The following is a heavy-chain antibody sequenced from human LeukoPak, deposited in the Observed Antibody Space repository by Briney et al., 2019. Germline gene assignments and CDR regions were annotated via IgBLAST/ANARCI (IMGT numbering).Heavy chain of an antibody. Sequence: AGSLSLSCAASRFTFSSFSMNWVRQAQGKGLEWVSSISSSSSYIYYADSVKGRFTISRDNAKNSLYLQMNSLRAEDTAVYYCARDTNDFWSCYYNWGQGTLVTVSS. V-gene: IGHV3-21*01. D-gene: IGHD3-3*01. CDR3: ARDTNDFWSCYYN. J-gene: IGHJ4*02. CDR1: RFTFSSFS. CDR2: ISSSSSYI.